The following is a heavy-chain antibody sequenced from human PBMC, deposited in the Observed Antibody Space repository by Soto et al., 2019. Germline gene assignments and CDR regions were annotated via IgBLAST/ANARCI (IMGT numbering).Heavy chain of an antibody. V-gene: IGHV3-7*01. CDR3: ARATVFTPMDPGVVFDY. J-gene: IGHJ4*02. CDR2: IKQDESEK. D-gene: IGHD4-17*01. Sequence: EVQLVESGGGLVQPGGSLRLSCAASGFTFGGYWMSWVRQAPGKGLEWVANIKQDESEKFYVDSVKGRFTISRDNAKNSLYLQMNSLRAEDTAVYYCARATVFTPMDPGVVFDYWGQGTLVTVSS. CDR1: GFTFGGYW.